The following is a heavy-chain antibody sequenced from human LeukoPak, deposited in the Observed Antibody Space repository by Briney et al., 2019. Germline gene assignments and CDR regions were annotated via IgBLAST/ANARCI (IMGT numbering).Heavy chain of an antibody. J-gene: IGHJ5*02. Sequence: SETLSLTCTVSGGSISSHYWSWIRQPPGKGLEWIGYIYYSGSTNYNPSLKSRVTISVDTSKNQFSLKLSSVTAADTAVYYCAREYSGGWYLWFDPWDQGTLVTVSS. V-gene: IGHV4-59*11. CDR1: GGSISSHY. D-gene: IGHD6-19*01. CDR3: AREYSGGWYLWFDP. CDR2: IYYSGST.